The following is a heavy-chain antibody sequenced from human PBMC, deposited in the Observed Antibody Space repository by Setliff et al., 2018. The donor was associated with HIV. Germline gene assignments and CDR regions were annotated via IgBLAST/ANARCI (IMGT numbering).Heavy chain of an antibody. CDR1: GDSIRGYY. V-gene: IGHV4-59*08. Sequence: SETLSLTCTVSGDSIRGYYWSWIRQPPGKGLEWMGYIFYTGFAAYNPSLKSRLTISVDTSKSQFSLRLTSVTAADTAIYYCARQVSIPGVAITPVDYWGQGALVTVSS. D-gene: IGHD5-12*01. CDR2: IFYTGFA. J-gene: IGHJ4*02. CDR3: ARQVSIPGVAITPVDY.